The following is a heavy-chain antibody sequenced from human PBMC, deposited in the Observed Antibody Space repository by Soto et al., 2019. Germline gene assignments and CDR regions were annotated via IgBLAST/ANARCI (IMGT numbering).Heavy chain of an antibody. D-gene: IGHD3-3*01. Sequence: GASVKVSCKASGYTFTGYYMHWVRQAPGQGLEWMGWINPNSGGTNYAQKFQGWVTMTRDTSISTAYMELSRLRSDDTAVYYCARDLFYDFWSGHDAFDFSAQGTMVTVSS. CDR3: ARDLFYDFWSGHDAFDF. CDR1: GYTFTGYY. J-gene: IGHJ3*01. CDR2: INPNSGGT. V-gene: IGHV1-2*04.